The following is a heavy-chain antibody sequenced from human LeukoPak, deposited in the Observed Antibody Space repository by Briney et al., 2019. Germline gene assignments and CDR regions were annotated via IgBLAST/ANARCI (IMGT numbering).Heavy chain of an antibody. Sequence: GGSLRLSCAASGFIFSNYEMNWVRQTPGKGLEWVSYISDHGKSRNYVDSVKGRFTISRDNAKNSLYLQMNSLRAEDTAVYYCARVNYGSGLDYWGQGTLVTVSS. D-gene: IGHD3-22*01. V-gene: IGHV3-48*03. CDR3: ARVNYGSGLDY. CDR1: GFIFSNYE. J-gene: IGHJ4*02. CDR2: ISDHGKSR.